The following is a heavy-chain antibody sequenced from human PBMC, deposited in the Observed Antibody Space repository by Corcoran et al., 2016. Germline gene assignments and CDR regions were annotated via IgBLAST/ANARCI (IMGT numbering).Heavy chain of an antibody. Sequence: QVTLRESGPALVKPTQTLTLTCTFSGFSLSTRGICVSWIRQPPGTALEWLARLDWDDEKYYSTSLKTRLTISKDTSKNQVVLTMTNMDPVDTATYYGARMLRAGFCSSANCYGYYYYYMDVWGEGTTVAVSS. D-gene: IGHD2-2*01. CDR3: ARMLRAGFCSSANCYGYYYYYMDV. J-gene: IGHJ6*03. CDR1: GFSLSTRGIC. V-gene: IGHV2-70*15. CDR2: LDWDDEK.